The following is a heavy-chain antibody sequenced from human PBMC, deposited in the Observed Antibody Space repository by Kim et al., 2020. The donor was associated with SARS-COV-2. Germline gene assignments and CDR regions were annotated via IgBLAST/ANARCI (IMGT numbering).Heavy chain of an antibody. CDR1: GGSFSGYY. V-gene: IGHV4-34*01. D-gene: IGHD6-6*01. CDR3: ARGGLQLVRGRWFDP. Sequence: SETLSLTCAVYGGSFSGYYWSWIRQPPGKGLEWIGEINHSGSTNYNPSLKSRVTISVDTSKNQFSLKLSSVTAADTAVYYCARGGLQLVRGRWFDPWGQGTLVTVSS. CDR2: INHSGST. J-gene: IGHJ5*02.